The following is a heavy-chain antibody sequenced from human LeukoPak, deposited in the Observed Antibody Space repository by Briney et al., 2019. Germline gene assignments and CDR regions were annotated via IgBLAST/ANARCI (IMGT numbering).Heavy chain of an antibody. J-gene: IGHJ4*02. V-gene: IGHV1-2*02. CDR2: INPNSGGT. D-gene: IGHD6-19*01. CDR3: ARVGTGGWYYFDY. CDR1: GYTFTGYY. Sequence: ASVKVSCKASGYTFTGYYMHWVRQAPGQGLEWMGWINPNSGGTNYAQKFQGRVTMTRDTSISTAYMELSRLRSDDTAVYYCARVGTGGWYYFDYWGQGTLVTVSS.